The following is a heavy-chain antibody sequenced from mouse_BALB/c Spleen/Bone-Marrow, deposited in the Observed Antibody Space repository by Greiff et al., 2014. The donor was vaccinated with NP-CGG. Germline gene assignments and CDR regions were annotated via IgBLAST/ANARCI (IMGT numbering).Heavy chain of an antibody. CDR1: GFNIKDYY. D-gene: IGHD2-4*01. CDR3: NARGDYDFDYFDY. CDR2: IDPENGDT. J-gene: IGHJ2*01. Sequence: EVKLQESGAELVRPGASVKLSCTASGFNIKDYYMHWVKQRPEQGLEWIGWIDPENGDTEYAPKFQGKATMTADTSSNTAYLQLSSLTSEDTAVYYCNARGDYDFDYFDYWGQGTTLTVS. V-gene: IGHV14-4*02.